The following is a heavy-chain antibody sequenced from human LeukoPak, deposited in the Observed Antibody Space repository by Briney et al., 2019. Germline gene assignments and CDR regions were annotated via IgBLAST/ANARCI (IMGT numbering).Heavy chain of an antibody. D-gene: IGHD6-19*01. CDR1: GGSFSGYY. CDR3: ARGQNLNIAVAGSFDY. J-gene: IGHJ4*02. V-gene: IGHV4-34*01. CDR2: INHSGST. Sequence: PSETLSLTCAVYGGSFSGYYWSWIRQPPGKGLEWIGEINHSGSTNYNPSLKSRVTISVDRSKNQFSLKLSSVTAADTAVYYCARGQNLNIAVAGSFDYWGQGTLVTVSS.